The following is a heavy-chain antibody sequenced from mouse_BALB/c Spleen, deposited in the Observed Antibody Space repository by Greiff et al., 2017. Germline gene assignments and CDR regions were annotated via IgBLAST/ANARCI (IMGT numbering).Heavy chain of an antibody. CDR3: ARDRGGGFDY. CDR2: IRNKANGYTT. Sequence: EVKLVESGGGLVQPGGSLRLSCATSGFTFTDYYMSWVRQPPGKALEWLGFIRNKANGYTTEYSASVKGRFTISRDNSQSILYLQMNTLRAEDSATYYFARDRGGGFDYWGQGTTLTVSS. CDR1: GFTFTDYY. J-gene: IGHJ2*01. V-gene: IGHV7-3*02.